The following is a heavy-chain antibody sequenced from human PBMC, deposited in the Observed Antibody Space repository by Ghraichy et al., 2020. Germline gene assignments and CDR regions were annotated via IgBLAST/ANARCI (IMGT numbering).Heavy chain of an antibody. CDR2: IRSKAYGGTT. CDR1: GFSFGDYA. J-gene: IGHJ4*02. Sequence: GSLRLSCIASGFSFGDYAMSWVRQAPGKGLEWVGFIRSKAYGGTTEYAASVKGRFTISRDDSKSIAYLQMNSLKTEDTAVYYCTRSRRYSSGLYSFDNWGQGTLVTVSS. CDR3: TRSRRYSSGLYSFDN. D-gene: IGHD6-19*01. V-gene: IGHV3-49*04.